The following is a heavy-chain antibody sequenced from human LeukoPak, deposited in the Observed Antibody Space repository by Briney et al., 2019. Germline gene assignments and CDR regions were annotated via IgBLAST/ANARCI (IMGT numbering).Heavy chain of an antibody. Sequence: PSETLSLTCAVYGWSFSGYYWSWIRKPPGKGLEWIGSIYYSGSTYYNPSLKSRVTISVDTSKNQFSLKLSSVTAADTAVYYCARLSVVGATFDYWGQGTLVTVSS. CDR1: GWSFSGYY. D-gene: IGHD1-26*01. V-gene: IGHV4-34*01. J-gene: IGHJ4*02. CDR3: ARLSVVGATFDY. CDR2: IYYSGST.